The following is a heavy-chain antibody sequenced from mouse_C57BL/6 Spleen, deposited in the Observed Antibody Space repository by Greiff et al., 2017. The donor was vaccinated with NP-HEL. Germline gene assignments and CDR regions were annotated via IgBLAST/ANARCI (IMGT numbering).Heavy chain of an antibody. V-gene: IGHV3-6*01. CDR3: ARKGYGSYLYFDV. Sequence: EVQRVESGPGLVKPSQSLSLTCSVTGYSITSGYYWNWIRQFPGNKLEWMGYISYDGSNNYNPSLKNRISITRDTSKTQFFLKLNSVTTEDTATYYCARKGYGSYLYFDVWGTGTTLTVSS. D-gene: IGHD1-1*01. CDR1: GYSITSGYY. CDR2: ISYDGSN. J-gene: IGHJ1*03.